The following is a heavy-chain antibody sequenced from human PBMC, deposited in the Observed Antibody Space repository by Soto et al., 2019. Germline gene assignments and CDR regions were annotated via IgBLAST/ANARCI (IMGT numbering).Heavy chain of an antibody. J-gene: IGHJ3*02. Sequence: GESLRLSCAASGFTFSSYSMHWVRQAPGKGLEWVAVISYDGSNKYYADSVKGRFTISRDNSKNTLYLQMNSLRAEDTAVYYCATEYSSSSPTRAFDIWGQGTMVTVSS. CDR2: ISYDGSNK. CDR3: ATEYSSSSPTRAFDI. CDR1: GFTFSSYS. D-gene: IGHD6-6*01. V-gene: IGHV3-30*03.